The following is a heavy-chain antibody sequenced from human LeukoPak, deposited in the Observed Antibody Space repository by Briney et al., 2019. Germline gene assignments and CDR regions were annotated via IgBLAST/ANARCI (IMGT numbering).Heavy chain of an antibody. V-gene: IGHV3-33*01. D-gene: IGHD3-3*01. CDR2: IWYDGSNK. CDR3: ASQPLLRFLEWQLGY. Sequence: GGSLRLSCAASGFTFSSYGMHWVRQAPGKGLEWVAVIWYDGSNKYYADSVKGRFTISRDNSKNTLYLQMNSLRAEDTAVYYCASQPLLRFLEWQLGYWGQGTLVTVSS. J-gene: IGHJ4*02. CDR1: GFTFSSYG.